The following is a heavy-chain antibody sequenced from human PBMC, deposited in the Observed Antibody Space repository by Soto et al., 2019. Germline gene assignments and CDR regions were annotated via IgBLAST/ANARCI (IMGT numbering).Heavy chain of an antibody. CDR1: GDSVSSSSYY. V-gene: IGHV4-31*03. CDR3: ASGMGYKA. CDR2: IHHSGTT. Sequence: QVQLQESGPGLVKPSQTLSLTCTVSGDSVSSSSYYWSWIRQHPGKGLEWIGYIHHSGTTYYNPSLKSGITLSVDTSKNQFSQRLSSVTAAVTAVYYCASGMGYKAWGQGTRVTVSS. D-gene: IGHD5-12*01. J-gene: IGHJ5*02.